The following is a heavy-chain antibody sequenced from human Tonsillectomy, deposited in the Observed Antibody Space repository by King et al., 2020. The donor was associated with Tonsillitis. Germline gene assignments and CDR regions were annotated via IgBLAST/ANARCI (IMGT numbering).Heavy chain of an antibody. CDR2: IYPGDSDI. D-gene: IGHD2-15*01. CDR3: ARLLGSEIDY. V-gene: IGHV5-51*01. J-gene: IGHJ4*02. CDR1: GYRFSNYW. Sequence: VQLVESGAEVKKPGESLKISCTGSGYRFSNYWIGWVRQMPGKGLEWMGIIYPGDSDIRYSPSFQGQVTISADRSINTACLQWSSLKASDTAMYYCARLLGSEIDYWGQGTQVTVSS.